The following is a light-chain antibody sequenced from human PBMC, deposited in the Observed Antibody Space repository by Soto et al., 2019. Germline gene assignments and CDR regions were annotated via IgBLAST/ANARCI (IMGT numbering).Light chain of an antibody. CDR1: KNDIGVYDF. CDR3: KSYAGSNTYV. CDR2: EVV. V-gene: IGLV2-8*01. J-gene: IGLJ1*01. Sequence: QSALTQPPSASGSPGQSVTISCTGTKNDIGVYDFVSWYQHHPGKAPRPIIYEVVQRPSGVPDRFSGSKSGNTASLTVSGLQAADEAYYFCKSYAGSNTYVFGSGTKVTVL.